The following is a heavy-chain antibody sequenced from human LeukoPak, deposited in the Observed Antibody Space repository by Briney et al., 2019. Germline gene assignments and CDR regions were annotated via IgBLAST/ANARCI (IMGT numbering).Heavy chain of an antibody. V-gene: IGHV1-2*02. CDR3: ARSSSGWYSPAEYFQH. Sequence: ASVKVSCKASGYTFTGYYMHWVRQAPGQGLEWMGWINPNSGGTNYAQKFQGRVTMTRDTSISTAYMELSSLRSEDTAVYYCARSSSGWYSPAEYFQHWGQGTLVTVSS. J-gene: IGHJ1*01. CDR2: INPNSGGT. D-gene: IGHD6-19*01. CDR1: GYTFTGYY.